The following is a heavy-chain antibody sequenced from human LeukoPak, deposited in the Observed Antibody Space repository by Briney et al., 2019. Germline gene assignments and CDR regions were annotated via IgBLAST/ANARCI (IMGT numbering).Heavy chain of an antibody. CDR1: GSTVTPSY. Sequence: ASVRLSSTPSGSTVTPSYIHWARQATGQGLEWRGRINPKRGGTDSAQRFHGRVTMTRHTSMNTAYMELSRLRSDDTAVYYCARDLSGISSATDAFDMWGQGTMVTVSS. J-gene: IGHJ3*02. CDR2: INPKRGGT. D-gene: IGHD1-14*01. CDR3: ARDLSGISSATDAFDM. V-gene: IGHV1-2*06.